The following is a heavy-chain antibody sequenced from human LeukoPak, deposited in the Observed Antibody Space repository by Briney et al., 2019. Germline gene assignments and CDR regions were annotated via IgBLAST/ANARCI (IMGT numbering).Heavy chain of an antibody. CDR2: ISAYNGNT. V-gene: IGHV1-18*01. CDR3: ARVPTKGTDRYGSSDS. Sequence: GASVKVSCKATGYTFTSYGSSWVRQAPGQGLEWMGWISAYNGNTNYAQKLQGRVTMTTDTSTSTAYMELRSLRSDDTAVYYCARVPTKGTDRYGSSDSWGQGTLVTVSS. D-gene: IGHD5-18*01. CDR1: GYTFTSYG. J-gene: IGHJ4*02.